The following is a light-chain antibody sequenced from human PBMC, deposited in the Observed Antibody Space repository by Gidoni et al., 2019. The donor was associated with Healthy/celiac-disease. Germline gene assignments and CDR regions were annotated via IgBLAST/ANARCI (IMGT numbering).Light chain of an antibody. V-gene: IGKV1-8*01. Sequence: AIRLTQSPSSFSASTGDRVTITCRASQGISSYLAWYQQKPGKAPKLLLYAASTWPSGIPSRFSGSGSGTDFTLTISCLQSEDFATYYCQQYYSYPPTFGGGTRVEIK. J-gene: IGKJ4*01. CDR2: AAS. CDR1: QGISSY. CDR3: QQYYSYPPT.